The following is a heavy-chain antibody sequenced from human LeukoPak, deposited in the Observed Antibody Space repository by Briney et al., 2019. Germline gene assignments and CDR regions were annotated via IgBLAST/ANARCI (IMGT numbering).Heavy chain of an antibody. D-gene: IGHD3-22*01. Sequence: SETLSLTCTVSGGSISSYYWSWIRQPPGKGLEWIGYIYYSGSTNYNPSLKSRVTISVDTSKNQFSLKLSSVTAADTAVYYCARVYSSGYYYRPHYYYYMDVWGKGTTVTVSS. CDR2: IYYSGST. CDR1: GGSISSYY. CDR3: ARVYSSGYYYRPHYYYYMDV. J-gene: IGHJ6*03. V-gene: IGHV4-59*01.